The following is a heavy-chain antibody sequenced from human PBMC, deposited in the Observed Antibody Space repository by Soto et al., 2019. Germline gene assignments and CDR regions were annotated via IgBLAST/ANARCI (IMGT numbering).Heavy chain of an antibody. V-gene: IGHV1-18*01. CDR3: ARDGGIQLWFPYYYGMDV. Sequence: QVQLVQSGAEVKKPGASVKVSCKASGYTFTSYGISWVRQAPGQGLEWMGWISAYNGNTNYAQKLQGRVTMTTDTPTSTAYMELRSLRSDDTAVYYCARDGGIQLWFPYYYGMDVWGQGTTVTVSS. D-gene: IGHD5-18*01. CDR1: GYTFTSYG. J-gene: IGHJ6*02. CDR2: ISAYNGNT.